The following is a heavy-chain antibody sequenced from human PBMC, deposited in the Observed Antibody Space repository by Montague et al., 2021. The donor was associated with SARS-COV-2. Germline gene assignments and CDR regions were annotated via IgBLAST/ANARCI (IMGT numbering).Heavy chain of an antibody. Sequence: SETLSLTCSISGSCIAGDYWRCTRLHPSQQLKSYGDIHYNRRNTYSPSFKSRVTISIDTPKNQFSLKLSSVTAADTAVYYCARSLDPSGTYYLPYWGQGTLVTVSS. V-gene: IGHV4-59*01. CDR2: IHYNRRN. CDR3: ARSLDPSGTYYLPY. CDR1: GSCIAGDY. D-gene: IGHD3-10*01. J-gene: IGHJ4*02.